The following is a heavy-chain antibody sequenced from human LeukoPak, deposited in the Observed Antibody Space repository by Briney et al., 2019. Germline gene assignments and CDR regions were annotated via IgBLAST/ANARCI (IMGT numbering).Heavy chain of an antibody. J-gene: IGHJ4*02. D-gene: IGHD4-17*01. Sequence: KPSETLSLTCAVYGGSFSGYYWSWIRQPPGKGLEWIGEINHSGSTNYNPSLKSRVTISVDTSKNQFSLKLSSVTAADTAVYYCARGDYGDYDYWGQGTLATVSS. CDR3: ARGDYGDYDY. CDR1: GGSFSGYY. V-gene: IGHV4-34*01. CDR2: INHSGST.